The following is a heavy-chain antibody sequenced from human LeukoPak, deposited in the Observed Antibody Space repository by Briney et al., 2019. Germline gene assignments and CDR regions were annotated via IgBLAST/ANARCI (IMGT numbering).Heavy chain of an antibody. D-gene: IGHD3-10*01. J-gene: IGHJ4*02. CDR2: INHSGST. V-gene: IGHV4-34*01. CDR3: ARVRYYGSGSYYPTIDY. Sequence: PSETLSLTCAVYGGSFSGYYWSWIRQPPGKGLEWIGEINHSGSTNYNPSLKSRVTISVDTSKNQFSLKLSSVTAADTAVYYCARVRYYGSGSYYPTIDYWGQGTLATVSS. CDR1: GGSFSGYY.